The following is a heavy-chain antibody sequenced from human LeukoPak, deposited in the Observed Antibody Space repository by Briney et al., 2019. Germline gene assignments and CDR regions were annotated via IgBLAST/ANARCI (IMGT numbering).Heavy chain of an antibody. V-gene: IGHV3-9*01. Sequence: PGRSLRLSCAASGFTFDDYAMHWVRHAPGKGLEWVSGISWNSVSIGYADSVKGRFTISRDNAKKSLYLQMNSLRAEDTALYYCAKAHIAVAGTFDYWGQGTLVTVSS. D-gene: IGHD6-19*01. J-gene: IGHJ4*02. CDR3: AKAHIAVAGTFDY. CDR1: GFTFDDYA. CDR2: ISWNSVSI.